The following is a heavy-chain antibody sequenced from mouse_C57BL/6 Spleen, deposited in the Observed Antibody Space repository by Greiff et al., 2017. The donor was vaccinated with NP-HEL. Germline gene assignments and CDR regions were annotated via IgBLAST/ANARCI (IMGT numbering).Heavy chain of an antibody. V-gene: IGHV1-66*01. CDR2: IYPGSGNN. Sequence: QVQLQQSGPELVKPGASVKISCKASGYSFTSYYIHWVKQRPGQGLEWIGWIYPGSGNNKYNEKFKGKATLTADTSSSTAYMQLSSLTSEDSAVYYCARKIYDGYYGFAYWGQGTLVTVAA. CDR1: GYSFTSYY. J-gene: IGHJ3*01. CDR3: ARKIYDGYYGFAY. D-gene: IGHD2-3*01.